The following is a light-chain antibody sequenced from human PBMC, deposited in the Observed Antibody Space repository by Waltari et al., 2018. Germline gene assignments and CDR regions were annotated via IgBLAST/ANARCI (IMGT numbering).Light chain of an antibody. CDR1: QSISRY. CDR3: QQYGSSPYT. Sequence: EIVLTQSPGTLPLSPGERATLSCRASQSISRYLAWYQQKPGQAPRLLIYIISSRATGIPDRFSGSGSGTDFTLTISRLEPEDFAVYYCQQYGSSPYTFGQGTKLE. J-gene: IGKJ2*01. V-gene: IGKV3-20*01. CDR2: IIS.